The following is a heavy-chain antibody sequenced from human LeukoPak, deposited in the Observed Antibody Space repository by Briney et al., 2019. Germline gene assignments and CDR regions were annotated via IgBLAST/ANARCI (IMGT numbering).Heavy chain of an antibody. CDR3: AREISMFVNAFDL. D-gene: IGHD3-10*02. CDR1: GFTFSNSG. CDR2: IWYDGSNE. J-gene: IGHJ3*01. V-gene: IGHV3-33*01. Sequence: GGSLRLSCAAPGFTFSNSGMHWVRQAPGKGLEWVAVIWYDGSNECYADAAKGRFIISRDNSKNTVHLQMNSMRVEDTSVYYCAREISMFVNAFDLWGQGTLVAVSS.